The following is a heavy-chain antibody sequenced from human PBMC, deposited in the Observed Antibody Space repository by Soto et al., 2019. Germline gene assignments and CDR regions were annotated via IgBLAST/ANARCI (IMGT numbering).Heavy chain of an antibody. J-gene: IGHJ6*02. Sequence: TVSGGTTSRFYWRGIREPAGKRMERIGRIYTSGSTNYNPSLKSRVTMSLDTSKNQVSLKLSSVTAADTAVYFCAGDQGYYYYGMDIWGQGTTVT. CDR1: GGTTSRFY. CDR2: IYTSGST. CDR3: AGDQGYYYYGMDI. V-gene: IGHV4-4*07.